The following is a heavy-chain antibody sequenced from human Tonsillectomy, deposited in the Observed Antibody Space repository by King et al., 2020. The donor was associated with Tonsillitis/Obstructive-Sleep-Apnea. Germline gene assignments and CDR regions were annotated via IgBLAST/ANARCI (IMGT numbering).Heavy chain of an antibody. D-gene: IGHD3-3*01. V-gene: IGHV3-74*01. J-gene: IGHJ4*02. CDR3: AREKNDFWSAPFDY. CDR1: GFTFSIYW. Sequence: QLVQSGGGVVQPGGSLRLSCAASGFTFSIYWMHWVRQTPGKGLVWVSRMNSDGSTTNYANSVRGRFTISRDNAKNTLYLQMNSLRVEDTAVYYCAREKNDFWSAPFDYWGQGTLVTVSS. CDR2: MNSDGSTT.